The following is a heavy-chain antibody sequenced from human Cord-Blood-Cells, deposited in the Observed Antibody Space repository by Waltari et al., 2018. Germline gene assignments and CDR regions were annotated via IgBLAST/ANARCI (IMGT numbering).Heavy chain of an antibody. Sequence: QVQLVQSGAEVKKPGSSVKVSCKASGGTFSSYAISWVRQAPGQGLEWMGRIIPILGITNYAQKFQGRVTITADKSTSTAYMEPSSLRSEDTAVYYCASESSMQWELLHYFDYWGQGTLVTVSS. J-gene: IGHJ4*02. CDR3: ASESSMQWELLHYFDY. D-gene: IGHD1-26*01. CDR1: GGTFSSYA. V-gene: IGHV1-69*09. CDR2: IIPILGIT.